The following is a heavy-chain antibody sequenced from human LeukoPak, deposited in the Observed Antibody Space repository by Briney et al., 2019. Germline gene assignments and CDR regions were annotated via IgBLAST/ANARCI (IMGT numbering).Heavy chain of an antibody. CDR2: IKEDGSEK. Sequence: GGSLRLSCAASGFTFSTYWMDWVRQAPGKGLEWVANIKEDGSEKYYEDSVKGRFTISRDNAVNALYLQMNSLRVEDTAVYYCVRGSLRLPRSTPDYWGQGTLVTVSS. CDR3: VRGSLRLPRSTPDY. CDR1: GFTFSTYW. J-gene: IGHJ4*02. V-gene: IGHV3-7*01. D-gene: IGHD2-21*02.